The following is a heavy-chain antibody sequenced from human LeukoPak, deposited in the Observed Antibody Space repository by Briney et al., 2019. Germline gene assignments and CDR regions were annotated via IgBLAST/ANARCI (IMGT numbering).Heavy chain of an antibody. CDR1: GFTFSSYG. CDR3: AKVRLSSSWYVFDY. CDR2: IRYDGSNK. J-gene: IGHJ4*02. V-gene: IGHV3-30*02. Sequence: GGSLRLSCAASGFTFSSYGMHWVRQAPGKGLEWVAFIRYDGSNKYYAVSVKGRFTISRDNSKNTLYLQMNSLRAEDTAVYYCAKVRLSSSWYVFDYWGQGTLVTVSS. D-gene: IGHD6-13*01.